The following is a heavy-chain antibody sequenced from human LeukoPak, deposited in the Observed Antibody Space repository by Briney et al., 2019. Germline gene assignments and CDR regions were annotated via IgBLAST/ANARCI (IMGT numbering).Heavy chain of an antibody. D-gene: IGHD2-21*01. V-gene: IGHV4-34*01. CDR1: GGSFSGYY. Sequence: PSETLSLTCAVYGGSFSGYYWSWIRQPPGKGLEWIGEINHSGSANYNPSLKSRVTISVGTAKNQFSLKVNSVTAADTAVYYCARRGGDPELWPHYFDHWGQGTLVTVSS. CDR3: ARRGGDPELWPHYFDH. CDR2: INHSGSA. J-gene: IGHJ4*02.